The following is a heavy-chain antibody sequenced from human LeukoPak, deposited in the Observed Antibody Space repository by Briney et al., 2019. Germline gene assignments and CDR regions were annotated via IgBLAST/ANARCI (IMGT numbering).Heavy chain of an antibody. J-gene: IGHJ4*02. V-gene: IGHV3-30*04. Sequence: PGRSLRLSCAASGFTFSSYAMHWVRQAPGKGLEWVAVISYDGSNKYYADSVKGRFTISRDNSKNTLYLQMNSLRAEDTAVYYCAISPGKQQLVRPFDYWGQGTLVTVSS. CDR3: AISPGKQQLVRPFDY. CDR1: GFTFSSYA. CDR2: ISYDGSNK. D-gene: IGHD6-13*01.